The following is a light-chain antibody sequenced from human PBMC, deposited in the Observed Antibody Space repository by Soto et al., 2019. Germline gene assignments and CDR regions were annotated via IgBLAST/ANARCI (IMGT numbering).Light chain of an antibody. CDR2: GAS. Sequence: EIVLTQSPGTLSLSPGERATLSCRASQSVSSSYLAWYQQKPGQAPRLLIYGASSRATGIPDRFSGSGSGTDFTLTISRLEPEGFAVYYCHQYGSLYTFGQGTKVEIK. CDR1: QSVSSSY. J-gene: IGKJ2*01. V-gene: IGKV3-20*01. CDR3: HQYGSLYT.